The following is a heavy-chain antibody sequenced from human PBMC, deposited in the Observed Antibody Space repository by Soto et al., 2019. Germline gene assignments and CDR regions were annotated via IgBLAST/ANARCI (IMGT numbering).Heavy chain of an antibody. CDR3: ARDGYYDNNDPGLGH. V-gene: IGHV3-74*01. J-gene: IGHJ4*02. D-gene: IGHD3-22*01. CDR2: INSDGSST. CDR1: GFTFSSYW. Sequence: GGSLRLSCAASGFTFSSYWMHWVRQAPGKGLVWVSRINSDGSSTSYADSVKGRFTISRDNSRNTLYLEMNSLRAEDTAVYYCARDGYYDNNDPGLGHWGQGALVTVSS.